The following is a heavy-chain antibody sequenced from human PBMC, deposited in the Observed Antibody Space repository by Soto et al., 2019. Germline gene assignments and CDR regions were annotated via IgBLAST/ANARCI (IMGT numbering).Heavy chain of an antibody. Sequence: PSQTLSLTCAISGDSVSSNSAAWNWIRQSPSRGLEWLGRTYYRSKRYNDYAVSVKSRITINPDTSKNQFSLQLNSVTPEDTAVYYCAREGEYDFWSGYPNWFDPWGQGTLVTVSS. V-gene: IGHV6-1*01. J-gene: IGHJ5*02. CDR3: AREGEYDFWSGYPNWFDP. CDR1: GDSVSSNSAA. CDR2: TYYRSKRYN. D-gene: IGHD3-3*01.